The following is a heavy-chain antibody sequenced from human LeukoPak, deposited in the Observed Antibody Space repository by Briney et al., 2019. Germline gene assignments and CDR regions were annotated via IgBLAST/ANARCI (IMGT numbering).Heavy chain of an antibody. CDR3: ARGSREMATIFDS. V-gene: IGHV4-4*07. Sequence: SETLSLTCTVSGGSISSYYWSWVRQPAGKGLEWIGRIYTSGSTDYNPSLKTRVTMSVDTSKNQFSLKLSSVTAADTAVYFCARGSREMATIFDSWSQGTLVTVSS. J-gene: IGHJ4*02. CDR1: GGSISSYY. D-gene: IGHD5-24*01. CDR2: IYTSGST.